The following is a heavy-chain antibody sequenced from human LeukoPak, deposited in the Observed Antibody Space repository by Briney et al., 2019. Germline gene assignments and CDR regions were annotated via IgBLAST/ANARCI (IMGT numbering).Heavy chain of an antibody. Sequence: GASVKVSCKASGYTFTCYYMHCVRQAPGQGLEWMGWINPNSGGTNYAQKFQGRVTMTRDTSISTAYMELSRLRSDDTAVYYCARDQGSWYANWFDPWGQGTLVTVSS. J-gene: IGHJ5*02. D-gene: IGHD6-13*01. V-gene: IGHV1-2*02. CDR2: INPNSGGT. CDR1: GYTFTCYY. CDR3: ARDQGSWYANWFDP.